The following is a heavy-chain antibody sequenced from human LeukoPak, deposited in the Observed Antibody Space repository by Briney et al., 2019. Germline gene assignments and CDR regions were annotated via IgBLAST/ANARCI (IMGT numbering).Heavy chain of an antibody. CDR2: INSDGSST. CDR1: GFTFSSYW. V-gene: IGHV3-74*01. D-gene: IGHD4-17*01. CDR3: ARAYGDTNYYYYGMDV. J-gene: IGHJ6*02. Sequence: PGGSLSLSCAASGFTFSSYWMHWVRQARGKGLVWVSRINSDGSSTSYADSEKGRFTISRDNAKNTLYLQMNSLRAEDTAVYYCARAYGDTNYYYYGMDVWGQGTTVTVSS.